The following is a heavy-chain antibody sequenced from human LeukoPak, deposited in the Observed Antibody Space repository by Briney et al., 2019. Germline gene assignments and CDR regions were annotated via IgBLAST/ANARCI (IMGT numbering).Heavy chain of an antibody. Sequence: ASVKVSCKASGYTFTSYYMHWVRQAPGQGLEWMGIINPSGGSTSYAQKFQGRVTMTRDTSTSTVYMELSSLRSEDTAVYYCARGYGRITIFGVVANNWFDPWGQGTLVTVSS. J-gene: IGHJ5*02. D-gene: IGHD3-3*01. CDR2: INPSGGST. V-gene: IGHV1-46*01. CDR3: ARGYGRITIFGVVANNWFDP. CDR1: GYTFTSYY.